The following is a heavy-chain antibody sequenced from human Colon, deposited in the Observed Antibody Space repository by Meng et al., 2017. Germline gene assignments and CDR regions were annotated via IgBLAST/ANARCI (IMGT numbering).Heavy chain of an antibody. Sequence: GGFLRLSCAVSGINFNNAWMSWVRQAPGKGLEWVGRIKSRTDGGTTDFAAPVKGGFIISRDDLKNPLFREMNSRKTEDTAVYFCSTASGPTSGAFDVWGQGTMVTVSS. CDR3: STASGPTSGAFDV. V-gene: IGHV3-15*01. J-gene: IGHJ3*01. CDR2: IKSRTDGGTT. D-gene: IGHD2-8*02. CDR1: GINFNNAW.